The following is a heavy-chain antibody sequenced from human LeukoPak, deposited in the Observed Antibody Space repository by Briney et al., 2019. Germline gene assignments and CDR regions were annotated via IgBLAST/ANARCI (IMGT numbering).Heavy chain of an antibody. CDR2: IYSGGST. Sequence: GGSLRLSCTVSGFTVSSDSMSWVRQAPGKGLEWVSFIYSGGSTHYSDSVKGRFTISRDNSKNTLYLQMNSLRAEDTAVYYCARHRTYYYDSSGGFDYWGQGTLVTVSS. D-gene: IGHD3-22*01. CDR3: ARHRTYYYDSSGGFDY. CDR1: GFTVSSDS. J-gene: IGHJ4*02. V-gene: IGHV3-53*01.